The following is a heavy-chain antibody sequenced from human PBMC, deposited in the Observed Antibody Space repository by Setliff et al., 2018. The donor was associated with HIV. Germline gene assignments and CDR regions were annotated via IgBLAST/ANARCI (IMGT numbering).Heavy chain of an antibody. Sequence: SETLSLTCTVSGDSISTNSPYWAWIRQPPGKGLEWIGTIFYSGFTYYNPSLKSRVTISLDTSKNQFSLRLSSVTAADTAVYYCVRHTNAVAGSLDWFDPWGQGTLVTVSS. D-gene: IGHD6-13*01. CDR2: IFYSGFT. J-gene: IGHJ5*02. CDR1: GDSISTNSPY. V-gene: IGHV4-39*01. CDR3: VRHTNAVAGSLDWFDP.